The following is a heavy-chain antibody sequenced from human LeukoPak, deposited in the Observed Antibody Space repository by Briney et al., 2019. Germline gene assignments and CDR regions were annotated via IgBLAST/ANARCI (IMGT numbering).Heavy chain of an antibody. CDR1: GYTFTGYY. CDR3: ARDLYSGIAVAGTFYYFDY. Sequence: ASVTVSCKASGYTFTGYYMHWVRQAPGQGLEWMGWINPNSGGTNYAQKFQGRVTMTRDTSISTAYMELSRLRSDDTAVYYCARDLYSGIAVAGTFYYFDYWGQGTLVTVSS. J-gene: IGHJ4*02. V-gene: IGHV1-2*02. CDR2: INPNSGGT. D-gene: IGHD6-19*01.